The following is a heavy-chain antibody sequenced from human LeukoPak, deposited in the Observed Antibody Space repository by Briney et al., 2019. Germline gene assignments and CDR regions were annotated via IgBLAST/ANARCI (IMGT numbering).Heavy chain of an antibody. D-gene: IGHD3-22*01. Sequence: SVKVSCKASGGTFSSYAISWVRQAPGQGLEWMGRIIPIFGIANYAQKFQGRVTITADKSTSTAYIELSSLRSEDTAVYYCARDPSITMIVDWGQGTLVTVSS. CDR2: IIPIFGIA. CDR3: ARDPSITMIVD. V-gene: IGHV1-69*04. J-gene: IGHJ4*02. CDR1: GGTFSSYA.